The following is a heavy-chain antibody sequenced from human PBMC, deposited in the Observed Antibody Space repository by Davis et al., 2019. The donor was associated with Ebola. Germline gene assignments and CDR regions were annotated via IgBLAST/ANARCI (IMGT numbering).Heavy chain of an antibody. CDR2: INPNSGGT. CDR1: GYTFTSYA. CDR3: ARGLLWFGELLPHYYFDY. D-gene: IGHD3-10*01. V-gene: IGHV1-2*04. Sequence: ASVKVSCKASGYTFTSYAMHWVRQAPGQRLEWMGWINPNSGGTNYAQKFQGWVTMTRDTSISTAYMELSRLRSDDTAVYYCARGLLWFGELLPHYYFDYWGQGTLVTVSS. J-gene: IGHJ4*02.